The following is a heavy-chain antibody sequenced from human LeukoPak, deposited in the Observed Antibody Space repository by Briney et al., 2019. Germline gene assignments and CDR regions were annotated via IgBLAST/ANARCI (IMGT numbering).Heavy chain of an antibody. Sequence: GGSLRLSCAASGFTFSSYSMNWVRKAPGKGLEWVSYISSSSSTIYYADSVKGRFTISRDNAKNSLYLQMNSLRAEDTAVYYCARDRSIAVAGILAFDYWGQGTLVTVSS. CDR2: ISSSSSTI. V-gene: IGHV3-48*01. CDR1: GFTFSSYS. CDR3: ARDRSIAVAGILAFDY. J-gene: IGHJ4*02. D-gene: IGHD6-19*01.